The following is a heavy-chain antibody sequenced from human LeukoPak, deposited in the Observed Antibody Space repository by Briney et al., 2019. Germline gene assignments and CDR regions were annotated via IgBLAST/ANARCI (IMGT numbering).Heavy chain of an antibody. Sequence: PGGSLRLSCAASGFTFSSYAMSWVRQAPGKGLDWVSSISVSGTNTYYAESVKGRFTISRDNSKNTLYLQMNSMRGEDTAVYYCARHDGVIIHGNQFYYMDVWGKGTTIIVSS. CDR3: ARHDGVIIHGNQFYYMDV. D-gene: IGHD3-3*01. J-gene: IGHJ6*03. V-gene: IGHV3-23*01. CDR1: GFTFSSYA. CDR2: ISVSGTNT.